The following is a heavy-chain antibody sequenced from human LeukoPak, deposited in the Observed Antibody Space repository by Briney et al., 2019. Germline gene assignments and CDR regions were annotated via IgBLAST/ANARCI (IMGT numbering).Heavy chain of an antibody. V-gene: IGHV3-30*02. D-gene: IGHD3-10*01. J-gene: IGHJ4*02. CDR2: MRYDGSNE. CDR1: GFTFSSYG. Sequence: GGSLRLSCATSGFTFSSYGMYWVRQAPGKGLEWVAFMRYDGSNEYYADSVKGRFTISRDNSKNTLYLQMNSLRAEDTAVYYCAKDYYGSGSLFDYWGQGTLVTVSS. CDR3: AKDYYGSGSLFDY.